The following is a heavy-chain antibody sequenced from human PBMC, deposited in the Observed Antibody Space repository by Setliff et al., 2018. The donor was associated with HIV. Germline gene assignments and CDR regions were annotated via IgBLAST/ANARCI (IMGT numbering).Heavy chain of an antibody. D-gene: IGHD3-9*01. CDR1: GGSFSDYY. CDR2: INHRGST. J-gene: IGHJ4*02. CDR3: ARGHNVNFDWLSDFDY. Sequence: SETLSLTCAVYGGSFSDYYWTWIRQSPGKGLEWIGEINHRGSTNYNPSLKGRVTVSVDTSKNQFSLKLGSVTAADTAVYYCARGHNVNFDWLSDFDYWGQGTLVTVPQ. V-gene: IGHV4-34*01.